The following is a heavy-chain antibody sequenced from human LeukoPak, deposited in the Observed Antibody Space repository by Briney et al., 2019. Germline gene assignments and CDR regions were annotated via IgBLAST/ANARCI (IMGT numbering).Heavy chain of an antibody. Sequence: SETLSLTCTVSDGSIRRSDFYWAWIRQPPGRGLQWIGNMFYSGSISYNPSLQSRVTISLDTSESQFSLKLSSVTAADTAVYYCVRHQEGMVRGVLYYMDVWGTGTTVTISS. J-gene: IGHJ6*03. CDR1: DGSIRRSDFY. CDR2: MFYSGSI. V-gene: IGHV4-39*01. CDR3: VRHQEGMVRGVLYYMDV. D-gene: IGHD3-10*01.